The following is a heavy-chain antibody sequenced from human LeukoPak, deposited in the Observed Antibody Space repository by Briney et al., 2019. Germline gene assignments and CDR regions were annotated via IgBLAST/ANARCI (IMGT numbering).Heavy chain of an antibody. Sequence: PGGSLRLSCAASGFTVSSNYMSWVRQAPGKGLEWVSVIYSGGSTYYADSVKGRFTTSRDNSKNTLYLQMNSLRAEDTAVYYCASGSGSYRTPYYYMDFWRTETTVTVSS. J-gene: IGHJ6*03. CDR3: ASGSGSYRTPYYYMDF. CDR2: IYSGGST. V-gene: IGHV3-53*01. D-gene: IGHD3-10*01. CDR1: GFTVSSNY.